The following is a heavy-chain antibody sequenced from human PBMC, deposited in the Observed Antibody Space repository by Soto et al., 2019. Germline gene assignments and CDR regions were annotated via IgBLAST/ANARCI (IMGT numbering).Heavy chain of an antibody. D-gene: IGHD1-7*01. CDR2: ISGSSSTT. CDR3: AKNQERELPRVIDF. Sequence: PGGSLRLSCAASGFTVSSSAMSWVRQAPGKGLEWVSAISGSSSTTYYADSVRGRFTISRDRSKNTLYLQMSSLRAEDTALYYCAKNQERELPRVIDFWGQGTLVTVSS. V-gene: IGHV3-23*01. CDR1: GFTVSSSA. J-gene: IGHJ4*02.